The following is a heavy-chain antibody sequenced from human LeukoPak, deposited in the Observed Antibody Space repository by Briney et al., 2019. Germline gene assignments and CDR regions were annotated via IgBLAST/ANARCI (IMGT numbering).Heavy chain of an antibody. CDR1: DDSITMYY. V-gene: IGHV4-59*01. J-gene: IGHJ5*02. CDR2: VDHTGST. Sequence: PSETLSLTCSVSDDSITMYYWTWIRQPPGKGLEWIGYVDHTGSTNFNPSLNGRVSISRDTSKNLFSLRLRSVTAADTAVYYCAKVGLTPWGQGTLVVVSS. CDR3: AKVGLTP.